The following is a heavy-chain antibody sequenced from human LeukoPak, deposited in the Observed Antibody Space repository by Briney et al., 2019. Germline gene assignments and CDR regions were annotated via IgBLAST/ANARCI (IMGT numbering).Heavy chain of an antibody. CDR3: ARGIAAAMYNWFDP. D-gene: IGHD6-13*01. CDR2: IIPIFGTA. J-gene: IGHJ5*02. V-gene: IGHV1-69*05. Sequence: SVKVSCKASGGTFSSYAISWVRQAPGQGLEWMGGIIPIFGTANYAQKFQGRVTITTDESTSTAYMELSSLRSEDTVVYYCARGIAAAMYNWFDPWGQGTLVTVSS. CDR1: GGTFSSYA.